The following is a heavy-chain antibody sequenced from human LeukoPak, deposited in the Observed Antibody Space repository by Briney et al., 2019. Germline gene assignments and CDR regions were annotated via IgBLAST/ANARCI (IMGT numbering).Heavy chain of an antibody. CDR1: GFTFSSYS. CDR3: AVAQPAAPFDY. Sequence: PGGSLRLSCAASGFTFSSYSMNWVRQAPGKGLEWVSSISSSSSYIYYADSVKGRFTISRDNAKNSLYLQMSSLRAEDTALYYCAVAQPAAPFDYWGQGTLVTVSS. J-gene: IGHJ4*02. CDR2: ISSSSSYI. V-gene: IGHV3-21*01. D-gene: IGHD2-2*01.